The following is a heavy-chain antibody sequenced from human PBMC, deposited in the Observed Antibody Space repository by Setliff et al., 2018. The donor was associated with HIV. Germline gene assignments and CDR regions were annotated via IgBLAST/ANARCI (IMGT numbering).Heavy chain of an antibody. CDR2: ISTSGTT. CDR1: GDSITSGTYY. CDR3: ARVSTDYVWGSFLSSGPYYFDF. J-gene: IGHJ4*02. V-gene: IGHV4-61*09. Sequence: PSETLSLTCTVSGDSITSGTYYWSWIRQPAGMRLEWIEHISTSGTTNYNPSLESRVTISADTSKSQFSLKLTSVTAADTAAYFCARVSTDYVWGSFLSSGPYYFDFWGQGALVTVSS. D-gene: IGHD3-16*01.